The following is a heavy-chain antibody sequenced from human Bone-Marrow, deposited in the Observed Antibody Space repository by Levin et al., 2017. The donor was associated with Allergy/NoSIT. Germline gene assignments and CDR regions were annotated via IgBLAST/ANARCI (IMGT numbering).Heavy chain of an antibody. J-gene: IGHJ4*02. D-gene: IGHD6-13*01. CDR1: GYSFTSYW. CDR3: ARPGSGSSWYAPYYFDY. CDR2: IYPGDSDT. V-gene: IGHV5-51*01. Sequence: GESLKISCKGSGYSFTSYWIGWVRQMPGKGLEWMGIIYPGDSDTRYSPSFQGQVTISADKSISTAYLQWSSLKASDTAMYYCARPGSGSSWYAPYYFDYWGQGTLVTVSS.